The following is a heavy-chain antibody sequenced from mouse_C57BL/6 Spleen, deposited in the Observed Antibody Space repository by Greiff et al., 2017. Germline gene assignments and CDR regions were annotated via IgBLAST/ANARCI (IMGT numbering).Heavy chain of an antibody. CDR1: GFNIKDDY. CDR2: IDPENGDT. J-gene: IGHJ2*01. CDR3: TRMINYVDY. D-gene: IGHD2-4*01. V-gene: IGHV14-4*01. Sequence: VQLQQSGAVLVRPGASVKLSCTASGFNIKDDYMHWVKQRPEQGLEWIGWIDPENGDTEYASKFQGKATITADTASNTAYLQLSRLTSEDTAVYYCTRMINYVDYWGQGTALTVSS.